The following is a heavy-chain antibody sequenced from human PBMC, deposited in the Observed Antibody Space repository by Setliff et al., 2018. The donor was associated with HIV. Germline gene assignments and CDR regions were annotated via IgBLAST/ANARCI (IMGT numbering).Heavy chain of an antibody. CDR1: GGSLSGYY. J-gene: IGHJ4*02. CDR2: INHSAST. CDR3: ARVGYYDSSYDY. Sequence: SETLSLTCDVYGGSLSGYYWSWIRQPPGKGLAWIGKINHSASTNYNPSLKSRVSISVDTSRNHFSLKLYSVTAADTAVYYCARVGYYDSSYDYWGQGTLVTVSS. V-gene: IGHV4-34*01. D-gene: IGHD3-22*01.